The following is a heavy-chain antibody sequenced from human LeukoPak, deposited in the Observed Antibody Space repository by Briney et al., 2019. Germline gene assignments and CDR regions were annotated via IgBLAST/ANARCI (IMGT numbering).Heavy chain of an antibody. CDR1: GFTFSSNA. Sequence: PGGSLRLSCAASGFTFSSNAMSWVRQAPGKGLEWVSAISGSGGSTYYADSVKGRFTISRDNSKNTLYLQMNSLRAEDTAVYYCAKDLWGSYPGSLFDYWGQGTLVTVSS. CDR2: ISGSGGST. J-gene: IGHJ4*02. D-gene: IGHD3-16*01. V-gene: IGHV3-23*01. CDR3: AKDLWGSYPGSLFDY.